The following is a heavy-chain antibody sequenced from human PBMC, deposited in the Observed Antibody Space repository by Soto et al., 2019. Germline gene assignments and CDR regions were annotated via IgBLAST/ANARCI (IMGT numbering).Heavy chain of an antibody. CDR2: INHSGST. V-gene: IGHV4-34*01. CDR3: ARDRHPLRDTIFGVARGGFDP. CDR1: GGSFSGYY. J-gene: IGHJ5*02. Sequence: PSETLSLTCAVYGGSFSGYYWSWIRQPPGKGLEWIGEINHSGSTNYNPSLKSRVTISVDTSKNQFSLKLSSVTAADTAVYYCARDRHPLRDTIFGVARGGFDPWGQGTLVTVSS. D-gene: IGHD3-3*01.